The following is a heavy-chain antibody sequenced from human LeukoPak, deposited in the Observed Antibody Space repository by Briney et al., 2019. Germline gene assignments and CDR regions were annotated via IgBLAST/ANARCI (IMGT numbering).Heavy chain of an antibody. V-gene: IGHV3-74*01. CDR3: AKMVHTEQWLVPFDY. CDR2: IKIDGSGT. Sequence: GGSLRLSCVASGFTFSSYWMHWVRQAPGKGLVWVSRIKIDGSGTGYADSVKGRFTISRDDSKNTLYLQMNSLRAEDTAVYYCAKMVHTEQWLVPFDYWGQGTLVTVSS. D-gene: IGHD6-19*01. J-gene: IGHJ4*02. CDR1: GFTFSSYW.